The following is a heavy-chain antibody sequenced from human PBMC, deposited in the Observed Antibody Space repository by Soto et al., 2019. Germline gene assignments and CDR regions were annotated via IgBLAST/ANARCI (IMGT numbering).Heavy chain of an antibody. CDR2: IKQDGSEK. D-gene: IGHD2-15*01. CDR1: GFTFSNYW. CDR3: ARRDTTVVLVAASLGPLDY. V-gene: IGHV3-7*01. J-gene: IGHJ4*02. Sequence: GGSLRLSCAASGFTFSNYWMTWVRQAPGKGLEWVANIKQDGSEKYYVDSVKGRFTISRDNAKNSLYLQMNSLRAEDTAVYYCARRDTTVVLVAASLGPLDYWGQGNLVTVSS.